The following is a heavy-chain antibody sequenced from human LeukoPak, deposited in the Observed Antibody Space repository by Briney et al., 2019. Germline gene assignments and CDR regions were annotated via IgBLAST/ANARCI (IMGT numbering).Heavy chain of an antibody. CDR2: ISSNSRTI. Sequence: GGSLRLSCTASGFTFRTQEMTWVRQAPGKGLEWISYISSNSRTIYYADSVKGRFTISRDNTMNPVYLQLNSLRVEDSGFYYCARGSYSCFELYFDKGGPGTLVAVSS. CDR3: ARGSYSCFELYFDK. V-gene: IGHV3-48*03. CDR1: GFTFRTQE. J-gene: IGHJ4*02. D-gene: IGHD4-11*01.